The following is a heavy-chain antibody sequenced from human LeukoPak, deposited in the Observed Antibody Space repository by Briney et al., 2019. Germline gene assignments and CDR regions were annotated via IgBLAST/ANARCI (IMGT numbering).Heavy chain of an antibody. J-gene: IGHJ4*02. Sequence: GASVKVSCKASGYTFTSYYMHWVRQAPGQGLEWMGIINPSGGSTSYAQKFQGRVTMTRDTSTSTVYMELSSQRSEDTAVYYCARNVVTGIAAASAPYYFDYWGQGTLVTVSS. CDR1: GYTFTSYY. CDR3: ARNVVTGIAAASAPYYFDY. D-gene: IGHD6-13*01. CDR2: INPSGGST. V-gene: IGHV1-46*01.